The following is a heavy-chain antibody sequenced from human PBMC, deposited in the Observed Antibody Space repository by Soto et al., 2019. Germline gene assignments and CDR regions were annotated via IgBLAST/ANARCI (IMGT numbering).Heavy chain of an antibody. D-gene: IGHD6-19*01. V-gene: IGHV1-8*01. CDR2: MNPNSGNT. J-gene: IGHJ4*02. Sequence: QVQLVQSGAEVKKPGASVKVSCKASGYTFTSYDISWVRQATGQGREWMGWMNPNSGNTGYAQKFQGRVTMTRNTSISKAYMELSSLRSEAAAVYYCGSDGCGRRPGCWSQVTLVSVCS. CDR1: GYTFTSYD. CDR3: GSDGCGRRPGC.